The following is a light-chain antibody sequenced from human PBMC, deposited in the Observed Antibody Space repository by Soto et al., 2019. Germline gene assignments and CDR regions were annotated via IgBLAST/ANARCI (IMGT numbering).Light chain of an antibody. J-gene: IGLJ1*01. CDR2: YDS. Sequence: SYELTQPPSVSVAPGKTARITCGGNNIGSKSVHWYQQKPGQAPVLVIYYDSDRPSGIPERFSGSNSGNTAILTISRVEAGDEADYYCQVWDSSSDLSYVFGTGTKLTVL. V-gene: IGLV3-21*04. CDR3: QVWDSSSDLSYV. CDR1: NIGSKS.